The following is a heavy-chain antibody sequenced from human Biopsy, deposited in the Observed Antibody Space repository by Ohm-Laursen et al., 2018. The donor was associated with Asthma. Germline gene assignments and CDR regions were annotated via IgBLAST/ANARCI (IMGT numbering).Heavy chain of an antibody. CDR2: ISSDGHNK. CDR1: GFVFSQSG. CDR3: ARQSGQDYGDSSGFDI. V-gene: IGHV3-30*03. J-gene: IGHJ3*02. D-gene: IGHD3-22*01. Sequence: SLRLSCSASGFVFSQSGMHWVRQAPGKGLEWVALISSDGHNKYYKDSVKGRFTISSDNSRNRLYLQINRLTVEDSAVYFCARQSGQDYGDSSGFDIWGQGTKVAVSS.